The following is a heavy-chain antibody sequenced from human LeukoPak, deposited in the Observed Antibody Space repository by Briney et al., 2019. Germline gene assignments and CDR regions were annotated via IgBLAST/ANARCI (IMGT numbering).Heavy chain of an antibody. CDR1: GGSISSGDYY. CDR3: ARVNHDYGDYGFFDP. J-gene: IGHJ5*02. D-gene: IGHD4-17*01. Sequence: SETLSLTCTVSGGSISSGDYYWSWIRQPPGKGLEWIGYIYYSGSTYYNPSLKSRVTISVDTSKNQFSLKLSSVTAADTAVYYCARVNHDYGDYGFFDPWGQGTLVTVSS. V-gene: IGHV4-30-4*01. CDR2: IYYSGST.